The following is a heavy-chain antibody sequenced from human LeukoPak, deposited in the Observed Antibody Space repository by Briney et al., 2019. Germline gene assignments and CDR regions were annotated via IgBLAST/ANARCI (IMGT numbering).Heavy chain of an antibody. CDR1: TFSFSEYP. J-gene: IGHJ3*02. Sequence: PEGSLRLSCAASTFSFSEYPMGWVRQAPGKGLEWVSGISAGGDGTYYADPVKGRFTISRDNSKNTLFLQMNSLRAEDTAKYYCAKSLLTTATGTGRASDIWGQGTMVTVSS. CDR3: AKSLLTTATGTGRASDI. CDR2: ISAGGDGT. V-gene: IGHV3-23*01. D-gene: IGHD1-1*01.